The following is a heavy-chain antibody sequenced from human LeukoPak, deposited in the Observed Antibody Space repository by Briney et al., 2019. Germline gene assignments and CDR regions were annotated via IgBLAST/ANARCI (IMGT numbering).Heavy chain of an antibody. V-gene: IGHV1-69*05. D-gene: IGHD1-26*01. Sequence: GSSVKVSCKASGGTFSSYAISWVRQAPGQGLEWMGGIIPIFGTANYAQKFQGRVTITRDTSASTAYMELSSLRSEDTAVYYCAREGEWELRFDYWGQGTLVTVSS. CDR2: IIPIFGTA. CDR1: GGTFSSYA. J-gene: IGHJ4*02. CDR3: AREGEWELRFDY.